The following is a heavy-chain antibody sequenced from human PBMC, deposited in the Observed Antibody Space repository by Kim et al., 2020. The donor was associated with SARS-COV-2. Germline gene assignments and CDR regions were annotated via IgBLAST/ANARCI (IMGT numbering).Heavy chain of an antibody. CDR2: GTT. V-gene: IGHV3-23*01. Sequence: GTTSHADSGKGRFTISRDNSKNTLYRQMNSLRAEDTAVYYCASLTGRFDPWGQGTLVTVSS. D-gene: IGHD3-9*01. J-gene: IGHJ5*02. CDR3: ASLTGRFDP.